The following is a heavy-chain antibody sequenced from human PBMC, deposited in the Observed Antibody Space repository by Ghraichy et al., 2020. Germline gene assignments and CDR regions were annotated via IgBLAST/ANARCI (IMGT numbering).Heavy chain of an antibody. J-gene: IGHJ5*02. CDR1: GGSFSGYY. D-gene: IGHD6-19*01. V-gene: IGHV4-34*01. Sequence: GSLRLSCAVYGGSFSGYYWSWIRQPPGKGLEWIGEINHSGSTNYNPSLKSRVTISVDTSKNQFSLKLSSVTAADTAVYYCARGHGAVAGISWFDPWGQGTLVTVSS. CDR2: INHSGST. CDR3: ARGHGAVAGISWFDP.